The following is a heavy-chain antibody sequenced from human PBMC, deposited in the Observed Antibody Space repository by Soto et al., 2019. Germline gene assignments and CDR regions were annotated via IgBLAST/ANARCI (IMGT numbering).Heavy chain of an antibody. D-gene: IGHD2-21*01. V-gene: IGHV3-74*03. CDR1: GFTFRNSW. CDR2: IKTDGSST. J-gene: IGHJ4*02. Sequence: PGGSLRLSCAASGFTFRNSWMHWVRQAPGKGLLWVSRIKTDGSSTTYADSVKGRFTISRDNAKNTLYLQMNSLRAEDTAVYYCAREPVGVDSTFYFDAWGQGALVTVAS. CDR3: AREPVGVDSTFYFDA.